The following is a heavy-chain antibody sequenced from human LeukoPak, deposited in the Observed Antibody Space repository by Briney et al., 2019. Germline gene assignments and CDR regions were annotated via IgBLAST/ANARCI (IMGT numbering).Heavy chain of an antibody. V-gene: IGHV3-53*01. D-gene: IGHD3-22*01. CDR3: ARSGSYYDSSGYYFDY. CDR1: GFSVSSNY. CDR2: IYSGGST. J-gene: IGHJ4*02. Sequence: PGGSLRLSCAASGFSVSSNYMSWVRQAPGKGLEWVSIIYSGGSTYYADSVKGRFTISRDNARNSLYLQMNSLRAEDTAVYYCARSGSYYDSSGYYFDYWGQGALVTVSS.